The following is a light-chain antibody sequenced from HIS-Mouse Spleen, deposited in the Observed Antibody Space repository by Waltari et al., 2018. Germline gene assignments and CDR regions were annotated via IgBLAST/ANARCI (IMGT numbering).Light chain of an antibody. V-gene: IGKV1-9*01. CDR1: QGISSY. Sequence: DIQLTQSPSFLSASVGDRVTIPCRASQGISSYLAWYQQKPVKAPKLLIYAASTLQSGVPSRFSGSGSGTEFTLTISSLQPEDFATYYCQQLNSYPPTFGQGTKVEIK. CDR3: QQLNSYPPT. CDR2: AAS. J-gene: IGKJ1*01.